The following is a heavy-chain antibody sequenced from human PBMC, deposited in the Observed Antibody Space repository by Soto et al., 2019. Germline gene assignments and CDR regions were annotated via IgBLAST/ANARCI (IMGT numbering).Heavy chain of an antibody. CDR3: AKFRRDDFWSGYYMDV. CDR2: IYYSGNT. D-gene: IGHD3-3*01. CDR1: RGSISSGGYY. J-gene: IGHJ6*02. Sequence: SETLSLTCTVSRGSISSGGYYWNWIRQHPGKGLEWIGYIYYSGNTYYNPSLKSRVTISVDTSKNQFSLKLSSVTAADTAVYYCAKFRRDDFWSGYYMDVWGQGTTVTVSS. V-gene: IGHV4-31*03.